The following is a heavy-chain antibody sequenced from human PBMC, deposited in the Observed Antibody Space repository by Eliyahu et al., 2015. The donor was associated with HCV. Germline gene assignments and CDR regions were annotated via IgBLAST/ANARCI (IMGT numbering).Heavy chain of an antibody. Sequence: QVQLVQSGAEVKKPGSSVKVSCKASGGTFSSYAIGWVRQAPGQGLEWMGRIIPILGIANYAQKFQGRVTITADKSTSTAYMELSSLRSEDTAVYYCARAEGGITMVQGLGTNDYWGQGTLVTVSS. CDR2: IIPILGIA. D-gene: IGHD3-10*01. CDR3: ARAEGGITMVQGLGTNDY. V-gene: IGHV1-69*04. J-gene: IGHJ4*02. CDR1: GGTFSSYA.